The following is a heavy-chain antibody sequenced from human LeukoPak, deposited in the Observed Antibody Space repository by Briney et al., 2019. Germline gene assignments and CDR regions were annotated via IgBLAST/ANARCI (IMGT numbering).Heavy chain of an antibody. CDR3: ARNGYSYGFNWFDP. D-gene: IGHD5-18*01. V-gene: IGHV1-69*05. Sequence: ASVKVSCKASGGTFSSYAISWVRQAPGQGLEWMGGIIPIFGTANYAQKFQGRVTMTRNTSISTAYMELSSLRSEDTAVYYCARNGYSYGFNWFDPWGQGTLVTVSS. J-gene: IGHJ5*02. CDR2: IIPIFGTA. CDR1: GGTFSSYA.